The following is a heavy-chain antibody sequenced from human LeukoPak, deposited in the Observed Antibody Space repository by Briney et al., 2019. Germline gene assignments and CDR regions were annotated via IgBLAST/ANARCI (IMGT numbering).Heavy chain of an antibody. CDR3: ARDRLSAAGRGG. CDR2: INTNSGDT. V-gene: IGHV1-2*06. D-gene: IGHD6-13*01. Sequence: GASVKVSCKASGFTFTAYDLHWVRQAPGHGPEWMGRINTNSGDTNYGQKFQDRVTTTRDTSITTVYMELSRLTSDDTAVYYCARDRLSAAGRGGWGPGTLVTVSS. CDR1: GFTFTAYD. J-gene: IGHJ4*02.